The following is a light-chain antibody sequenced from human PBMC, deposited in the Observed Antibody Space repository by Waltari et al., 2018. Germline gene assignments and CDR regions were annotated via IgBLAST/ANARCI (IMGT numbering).Light chain of an antibody. CDR3: QQYSTYSLWA. Sequence: SQMTQSPSTLSASIGDRVTITCRASQNISRWLAWYQQKPGKAPNLLIYNTSSLQSGVPSRFSGSGSGTEFTLTISSLQPEDFATYYCQQYSTYSLWAFGQGTKVEIK. V-gene: IGKV1-5*03. CDR1: QNISRW. CDR2: NTS. J-gene: IGKJ1*01.